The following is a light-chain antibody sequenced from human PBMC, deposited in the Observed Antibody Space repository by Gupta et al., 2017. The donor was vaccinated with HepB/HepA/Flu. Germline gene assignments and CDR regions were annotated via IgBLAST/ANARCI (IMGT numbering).Light chain of an antibody. Sequence: DIQMTQSPSTLSASVGDRVTITCLASQSISSWLAWHQQKPGKAPKLLIYKASSVESGVPSRFSGSGSGTELTLTISSLQPDDFATYYCQQDNSYMRNFGQGTKLEIK. CDR3: QQDNSYMRN. V-gene: IGKV1-5*03. CDR2: KAS. CDR1: QSISSW. J-gene: IGKJ2*02.